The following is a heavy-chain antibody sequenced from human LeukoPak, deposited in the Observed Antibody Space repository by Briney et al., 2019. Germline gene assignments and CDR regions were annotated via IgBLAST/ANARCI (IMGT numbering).Heavy chain of an antibody. J-gene: IGHJ5*02. Sequence: PGVSLRLSCAASGFTFSSYWMHWVRQAPGKGLVWVSRIDSDGTGTIYADSVRGRFTISRDNAKNTMYLQMNSLRVEDTAVYYCTREGLDPWGQGTLVTVSS. CDR3: TREGLDP. CDR2: IDSDGTGT. CDR1: GFTFSSYW. D-gene: IGHD2-21*01. V-gene: IGHV3-74*01.